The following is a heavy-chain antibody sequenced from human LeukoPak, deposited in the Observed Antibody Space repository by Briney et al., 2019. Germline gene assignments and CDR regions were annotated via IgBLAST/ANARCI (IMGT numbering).Heavy chain of an antibody. CDR2: ISGSGGST. D-gene: IGHD1-14*01. J-gene: IGHJ4*02. Sequence: GGSLRLSCAASGFTFSSYAMSWVRQAPGKGLEWDSVISGSGGSTYYADSVKGRSTISRDNSKNTLYLQMNSLRAEDTAVYYCATPLTQGVYWGQGTLVTVSS. CDR3: ATPLTQGVY. CDR1: GFTFSSYA. V-gene: IGHV3-23*01.